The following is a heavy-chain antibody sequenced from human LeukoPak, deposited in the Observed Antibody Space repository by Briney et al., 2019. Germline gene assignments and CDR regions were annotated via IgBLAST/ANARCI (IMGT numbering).Heavy chain of an antibody. D-gene: IGHD3-3*01. Sequence: GGSLRLSCAASGFTFSSYAMSWVRQAPGKGLEWASAISGSGGSTYYADSVKGRFTISRDNSKNTLYLQMNSLRAEDTAVYYCAKDLPPNNFWSGYSLDYWGQGTLVTVSS. J-gene: IGHJ4*02. CDR3: AKDLPPNNFWSGYSLDY. V-gene: IGHV3-23*01. CDR2: ISGSGGST. CDR1: GFTFSSYA.